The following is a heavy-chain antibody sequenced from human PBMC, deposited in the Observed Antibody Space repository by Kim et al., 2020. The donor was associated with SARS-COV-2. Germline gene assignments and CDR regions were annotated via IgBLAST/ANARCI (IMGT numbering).Heavy chain of an antibody. CDR1: GYTLNELS. J-gene: IGHJ3*02. V-gene: IGHV1-24*01. Sequence: ASVKVSCKVSGYTLNELSMHWVRQAPGKGLEWMGGSDPEDGEVMYAQNFQGRLSLTEATSTDTAYMQLTRLRSDDTAVYFCATVGGNSGGFDIWGQGTMV. D-gene: IGHD3-16*01. CDR2: SDPEDGEV. CDR3: ATVGGNSGGFDI.